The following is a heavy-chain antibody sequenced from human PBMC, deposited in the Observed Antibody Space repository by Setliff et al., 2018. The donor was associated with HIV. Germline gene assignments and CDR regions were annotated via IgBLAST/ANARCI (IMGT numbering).Heavy chain of an antibody. CDR3: ARGQNRGDDYLDY. J-gene: IGHJ4*02. CDR2: IIPIFGVA. Sequence: ASVKVSCKAPGGSFSSHTINWVRQAPGQGLEWMGEIIPIFGVANYARKFQGRATITADKSTSTAYMELSSLRSEDTAVYYCARGQNRGDDYLDYWGQGTLVTVSS. CDR1: GGSFSSHT. D-gene: IGHD2-21*02. V-gene: IGHV1-69*10.